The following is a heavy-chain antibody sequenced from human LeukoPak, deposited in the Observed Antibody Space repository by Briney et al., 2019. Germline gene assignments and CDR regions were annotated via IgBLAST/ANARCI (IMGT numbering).Heavy chain of an antibody. J-gene: IGHJ6*02. CDR3: ARDLWFGDPMDVYLYYYYGMDV. V-gene: IGHV3-23*01. D-gene: IGHD3-10*01. CDR2: ISGSGGST. CDR1: GFTFSSYA. Sequence: GGSLRLSCAASGFTFSSYAMSWVRQAPGKGLERVSAISGSGGSTYYADSVKGRFTISRDNSKNTLYLQMNSLRAEDTAVYYCARDLWFGDPMDVYLYYYYGMDVWGQGTTVTVSS.